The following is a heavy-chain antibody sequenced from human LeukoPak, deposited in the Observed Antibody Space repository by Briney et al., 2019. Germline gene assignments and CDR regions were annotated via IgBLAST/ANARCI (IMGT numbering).Heavy chain of an antibody. V-gene: IGHV3-21*01. CDR3: ARDSFVVVTAKNDY. CDR2: ISNSSSYI. Sequence: GGSLRLSCAASGFTFSSYSMNWVRQAPGKGLEWVSSISNSSSYIYYADSVKGRFTISRDNAKNSLYLQMNSLRAEDTAVYYCARDSFVVVTAKNDYWGQGTLVTVSS. D-gene: IGHD2-21*02. J-gene: IGHJ4*02. CDR1: GFTFSSYS.